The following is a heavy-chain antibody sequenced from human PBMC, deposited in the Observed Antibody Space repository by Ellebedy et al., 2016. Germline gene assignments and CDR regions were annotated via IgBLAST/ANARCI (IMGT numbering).Heavy chain of an antibody. D-gene: IGHD3-10*01. CDR1: GFSFSRYG. CDR3: AKDGRYYGSGSYENYFFDY. Sequence: GESLKISCATSGFSFSRYGVHWVRQAPGKGLEWVAFISYDGSNKYYADSVKGRFTISRDNSKNTLYLQMDNLRGDDTAVFHCAKDGRYYGSGSYENYFFDYWGQGTLVTVSS. CDR2: ISYDGSNK. J-gene: IGHJ4*02. V-gene: IGHV3-30*18.